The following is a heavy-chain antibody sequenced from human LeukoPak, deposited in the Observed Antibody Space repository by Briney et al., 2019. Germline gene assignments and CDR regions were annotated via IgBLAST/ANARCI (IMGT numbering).Heavy chain of an antibody. CDR2: IYYSGST. D-gene: IGHD2-21*02. V-gene: IGHV4-39*07. J-gene: IGHJ6*02. Sequence: PSETLSLTCTVSGGSISSNNYYWGWIRQPPGKGLEWIGSIYYSGSTNYNPSLKSRVTISVDKSKNQFSLKLSSVTAADTAVYYCARILAYCGGDCYSLSPYYYYYGMDVWGQGTTVTVSS. CDR3: ARILAYCGGDCYSLSPYYYYYGMDV. CDR1: GGSISSNNYY.